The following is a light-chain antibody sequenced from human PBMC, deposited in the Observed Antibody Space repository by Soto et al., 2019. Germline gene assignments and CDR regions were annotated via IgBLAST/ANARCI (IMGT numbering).Light chain of an antibody. CDR2: AAS. CDR1: QGINNY. Sequence: DIQMTQSPSSLSASVGDIVAITFRASQGINNYLAWYQQKPGKVPKLLIYAASTLQSGVPSRFSGSGSGTDFTLTISSLQPEDVATYYCQKYNSAPQTFGQGTKVDI. CDR3: QKYNSAPQT. J-gene: IGKJ1*01. V-gene: IGKV1-27*01.